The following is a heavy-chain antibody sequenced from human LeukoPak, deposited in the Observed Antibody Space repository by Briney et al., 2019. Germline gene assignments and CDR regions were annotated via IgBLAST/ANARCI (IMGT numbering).Heavy chain of an antibody. CDR1: GGSISSSSYY. J-gene: IGHJ5*02. CDR2: IYYSGST. V-gene: IGHV4-39*07. Sequence: SESLSLTCTVSGGSISSSSYYWGWIRQPPGKGLEWIGSIYYSGSTYYNPSLKSRVTISVDTSKNQFSLKLSSVTAADTAVYYCARASKQQLGPRYNWFDPWGQGTLVTVSS. D-gene: IGHD6-13*01. CDR3: ARASKQQLGPRYNWFDP.